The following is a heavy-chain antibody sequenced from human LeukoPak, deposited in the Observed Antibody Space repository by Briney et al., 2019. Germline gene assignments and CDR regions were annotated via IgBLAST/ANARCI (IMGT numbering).Heavy chain of an antibody. D-gene: IGHD6-13*01. J-gene: IGHJ4*02. Sequence: GGSLRLSCAASGFTFSDYYMSWIRQAPGKGLEWVSYISSSGSTIYYADSVKGQFTISRDNAKNSLYLQMNSLRAEDTAVYYCARAIHFTAAAGLLDYWGQGTLVTVSS. V-gene: IGHV3-11*01. CDR3: ARAIHFTAAAGLLDY. CDR1: GFTFSDYY. CDR2: ISSSGSTI.